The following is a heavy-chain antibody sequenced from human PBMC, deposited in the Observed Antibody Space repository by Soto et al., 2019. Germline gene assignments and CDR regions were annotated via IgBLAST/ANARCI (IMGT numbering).Heavy chain of an antibody. D-gene: IGHD3-3*01. J-gene: IGHJ3*02. CDR2: ISWNSGIL. CDR3: VKDGLQSIFGQVYYGVVI. CDR1: RCTFDDYP. V-gene: IGHV3-9*01. Sequence: EVQLVESGGDFVQPGRSLRLSCAASRCTFDDYPMHWVRQAPGKGLEWVSGISWNSGILGYADSVRGRFSISRDNAKKSQYMQMNSLRTEDTALYFCVKDGLQSIFGQVYYGVVIWWRGKMVTVSS.